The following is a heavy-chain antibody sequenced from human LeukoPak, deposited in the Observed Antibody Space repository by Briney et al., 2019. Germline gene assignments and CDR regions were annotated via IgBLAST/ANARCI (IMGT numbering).Heavy chain of an antibody. Sequence: ASVKVSCKASGYTFTGYYMHWVRQAPGQGLEWMGWITTYNGDTNYAQNLQGRVTMTADTSTSTAYMELRSLRSDDTAVYYCALISYCTTATCYYLDYWGQGTLVTVSS. J-gene: IGHJ4*02. CDR3: ALISYCTTATCYYLDY. CDR2: ITTYNGDT. V-gene: IGHV1-18*04. D-gene: IGHD2-8*01. CDR1: GYTFTGYY.